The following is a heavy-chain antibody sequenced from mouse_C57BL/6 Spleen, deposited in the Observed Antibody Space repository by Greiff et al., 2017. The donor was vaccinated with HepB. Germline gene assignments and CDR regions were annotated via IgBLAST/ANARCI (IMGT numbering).Heavy chain of an antibody. V-gene: IGHV5-4*01. D-gene: IGHD3-3*01. Sequence: EVQVVESGGGLVKPGGSLKLSCAASGFTFSSYAMSWVRQTPEKRLEWVATISDGGSYTYDPDNVKGRFTISRDNAKHNLYLQMSHLKSEDTAMYYCAREGGRGYFDYWGQGTTLTVTS. CDR1: GFTFSSYA. CDR3: AREGGRGYFDY. CDR2: ISDGGSYT. J-gene: IGHJ2*01.